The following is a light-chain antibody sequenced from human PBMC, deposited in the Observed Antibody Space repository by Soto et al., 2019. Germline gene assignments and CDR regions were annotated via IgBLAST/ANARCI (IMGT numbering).Light chain of an antibody. CDR3: MQRIEFPWT. CDR1: QSLVHSDGIAY. CDR2: KVS. J-gene: IGKJ1*01. Sequence: DVVMTQSPLSLPVTLGQPASISCRSNQSLVHSDGIAYFSWFQQRPGRSPRRLIYKVSNRDSGVPARFSGSGSGTDFALKISRVEAEDVGVYYCMQRIEFPWTFGQGTKVDI. V-gene: IGKV2-30*02.